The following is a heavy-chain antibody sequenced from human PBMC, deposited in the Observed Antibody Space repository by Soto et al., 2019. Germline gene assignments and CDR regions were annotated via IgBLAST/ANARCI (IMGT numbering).Heavy chain of an antibody. CDR2: IYYSGST. D-gene: IGHD6-19*01. V-gene: IGHV4-61*01. Sequence: SETLSLTCTVSGASVGSGSFYWSWIRQPPGKGLEWIGYIYYSGSTNYNPSLKSRVTISVDTSKNQFSLKLSSVTAADTAVYYCARVGGSSGWDDAFDIWGQGTMVTV. J-gene: IGHJ3*02. CDR3: ARVGGSSGWDDAFDI. CDR1: GASVGSGSFY.